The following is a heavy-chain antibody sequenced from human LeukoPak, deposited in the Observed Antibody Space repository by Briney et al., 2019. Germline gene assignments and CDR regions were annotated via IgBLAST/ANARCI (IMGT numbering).Heavy chain of an antibody. CDR2: ITHSGSM. CDR3: ARHLNYYYMDV. J-gene: IGHJ6*03. D-gene: IGHD3-3*02. CDR1: GGSFSGYY. V-gene: IGHV4-34*01. Sequence: SETLSLTCAVYGGSFSGYYWSWIRQPPGKGLEWIGEITHSGSMNNNPSLKSRVTISVDTSKNQFSLKLSSVTAADTAVYYCARHLNYYYMDVWGKGTTVTISS.